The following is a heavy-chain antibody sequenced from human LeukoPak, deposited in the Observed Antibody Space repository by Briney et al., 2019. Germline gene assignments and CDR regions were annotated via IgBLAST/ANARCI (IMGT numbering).Heavy chain of an antibody. CDR1: GGTFSSYA. CDR3: ARDVKRSSGFFRQTYDAFDI. D-gene: IGHD5-24*01. CDR2: IIPIFGTA. V-gene: IGHV1-69*13. J-gene: IGHJ3*02. Sequence: GASVKVSCKASGGTFSSYAISWVRQAPGQGLEWMGGIIPIFGTANYAQKFQGRVTITADESTSTAYMELSSLRSEDTAVYYCARDVKRSSGFFRQTYDAFDIWGQGTMVTVSS.